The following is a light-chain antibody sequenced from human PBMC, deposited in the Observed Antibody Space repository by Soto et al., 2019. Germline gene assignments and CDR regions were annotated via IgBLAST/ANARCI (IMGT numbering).Light chain of an antibody. CDR2: AAS. Sequence: DIQMTQSPSSLSASVGDRVTITCRASQSISSYLNWYQQKPGKAPKLLIYAASSLQSGVPSSFSGSGSGTDFTLTISSLEPIDFATYFCQQSYSTLTTFGGGTKVEIK. CDR3: QQSYSTLTT. CDR1: QSISSY. V-gene: IGKV1-39*01. J-gene: IGKJ4*01.